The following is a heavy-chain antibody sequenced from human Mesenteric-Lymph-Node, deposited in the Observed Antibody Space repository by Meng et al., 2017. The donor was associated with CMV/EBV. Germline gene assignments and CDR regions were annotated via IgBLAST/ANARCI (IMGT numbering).Heavy chain of an antibody. V-gene: IGHV4-39*07. Sequence: SETLSLTCTVSGGSISTSSYYWGWIRQPPGKGLEWIGNIYYSGSTDYNPSLKSRVTTSVDTSKNQFSLKLSSVTAADTAVYYCARGYCTNGACNRGYFDYWGQGTLVTVSS. CDR2: IYYSGST. D-gene: IGHD2-8*01. J-gene: IGHJ4*02. CDR3: ARGYCTNGACNRGYFDY. CDR1: GGSISTSSYY.